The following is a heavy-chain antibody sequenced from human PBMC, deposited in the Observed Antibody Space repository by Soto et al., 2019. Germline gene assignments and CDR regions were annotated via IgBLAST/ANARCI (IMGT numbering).Heavy chain of an antibody. V-gene: IGHV1-69*01. CDR2: ITPMFGAA. CDR1: GGSFSNFA. D-gene: IGHD2-15*01. Sequence: QVQLVQSGAEAKKPGSSVKVSCTASGGSFSNFAISWVRQAPGQGLEWMGGITPMFGAADYAKEFQGRVTITADESTSTAYMELSSLRSEDTAMYCCARNFGLHSCVDSWGQRTQVTVSS. CDR3: ARNFGLHSCVDS. J-gene: IGHJ5*01.